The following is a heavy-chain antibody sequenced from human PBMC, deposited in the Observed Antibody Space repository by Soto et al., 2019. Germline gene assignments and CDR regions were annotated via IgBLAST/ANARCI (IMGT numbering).Heavy chain of an antibody. CDR1: GYTFTSYA. Sequence: ASVKVSCKASGYTFTSYAMHWVRQAPGQRLEWMGWINAGNGNTKYSQKFQGRVTITRDTSASTAYMELSSLRSEDTAVYYCARSYSGSYSPLYYYYYGMDVWGQGTTVT. CDR2: INAGNGNT. J-gene: IGHJ6*02. CDR3: ARSYSGSYSPLYYYYYGMDV. D-gene: IGHD1-26*01. V-gene: IGHV1-3*01.